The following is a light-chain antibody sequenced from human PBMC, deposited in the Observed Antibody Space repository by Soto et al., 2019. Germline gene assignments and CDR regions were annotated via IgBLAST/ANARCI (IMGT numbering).Light chain of an antibody. CDR3: MQGTHWPLT. V-gene: IGKV2-30*01. CDR1: QGLVYMDVNTD. Sequence: DVIMTQSPLFLPVSLGQAASSSCMSSQGLVYMDVNTDLNWFHQRPGQSPRRLIYKISNRDSGVPDRFSGSGSGTYFTLQISRVEAEDVGIYYCMQGTHWPLTFGQGTRLEIQ. J-gene: IGKJ5*01. CDR2: KIS.